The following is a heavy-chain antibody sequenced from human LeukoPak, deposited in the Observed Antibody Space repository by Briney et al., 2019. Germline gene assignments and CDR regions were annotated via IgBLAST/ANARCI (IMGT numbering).Heavy chain of an antibody. CDR2: IHNSGTT. CDR3: ARRYYYNLGSFPFDF. D-gene: IGHD3-10*01. J-gene: IGHJ4*02. V-gene: IGHV4-34*01. CDR1: GGPFSGYF. Sequence: SETLSLTCAVSGGPFSGYFWSWIRQSSGKGLEWIGEIHNSGTTNYNPSLNSRVTISEDTSKNQFYLNLSSVTAADTAVYYCARRYYYNLGSFPFDFWGQGTLDTVSS.